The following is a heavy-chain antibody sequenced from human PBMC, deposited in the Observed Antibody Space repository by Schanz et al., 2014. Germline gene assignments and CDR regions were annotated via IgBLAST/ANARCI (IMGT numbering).Heavy chain of an antibody. D-gene: IGHD7-27*01. CDR2: ISRDGTTS. CDR3: ARENLNWEAFDI. CDR1: GFIFNDYY. V-gene: IGHV3-11*01. Sequence: QVQLVESGGGLVKPGGSLRLSCAASGFIFNDYYMNWIRQATGKGLEWLSYISRDGTTSYYADSVKGRFTISRDNAKNSLYLEMTSLRGEDTAVYYCARENLNWEAFDIWGQGTVVTVSS. J-gene: IGHJ3*02.